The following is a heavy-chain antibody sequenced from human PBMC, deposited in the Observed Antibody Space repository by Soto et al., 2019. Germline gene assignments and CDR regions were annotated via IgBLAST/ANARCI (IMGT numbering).Heavy chain of an antibody. CDR3: ASRGDYGDYGDWYFDL. J-gene: IGHJ2*01. V-gene: IGHV1-3*01. CDR2: INAGNGNT. D-gene: IGHD4-17*01. Sequence: ASVKVSCKASGYTFTSYAMHWVRQAPGQRLEWMGWINAGNGNTKYSQKFQGRVTITRDTSASTAYMELSSLRSEDTAVYYRASRGDYGDYGDWYFDLWGRGTLVTVSS. CDR1: GYTFTSYA.